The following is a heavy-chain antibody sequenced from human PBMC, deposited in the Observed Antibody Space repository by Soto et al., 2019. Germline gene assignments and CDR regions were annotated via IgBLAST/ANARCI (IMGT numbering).Heavy chain of an antibody. J-gene: IGHJ4*02. CDR2: ISGSTDST. Sequence: GGSLRLSCAVSGFTFDDNAMHWVRQAPEKGLEWVSGISGSTDSTYYAASVKGRFTISRDKSRNTLYLQMNSLRGEDTAVYYCAKDSPYGSPTFATVWGQGTLVTVSS. D-gene: IGHD4-17*01. CDR3: AKDSPYGSPTFATV. V-gene: IGHV3-23*01. CDR1: GFTFDDNA.